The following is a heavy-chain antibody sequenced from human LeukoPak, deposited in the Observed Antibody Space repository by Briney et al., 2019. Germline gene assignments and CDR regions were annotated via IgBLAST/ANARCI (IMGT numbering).Heavy chain of an antibody. J-gene: IGHJ4*02. CDR3: ARDGYYYDSSDTRVVLDY. V-gene: IGHV1-18*01. D-gene: IGHD3-22*01. CDR2: ISAHNGNT. CDR1: GYTFTSYG. Sequence: GASVKVSCKASGYTFTSYGISWVRQAPGQGLEWMGWISAHNGNTNYAQKLQGRVTMTTDTSTNTAYMELRSLRSDDTAVYYCARDGYYYDSSDTRVVLDYWGQGTLVTVSS.